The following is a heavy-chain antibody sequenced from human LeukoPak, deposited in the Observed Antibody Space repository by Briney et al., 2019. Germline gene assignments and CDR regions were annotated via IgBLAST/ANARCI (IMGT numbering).Heavy chain of an antibody. J-gene: IGHJ4*02. CDR3: ARTAYCSSTSCYQYYFDY. Sequence: SQTLSLTCAISGDSVSSNSAAWNWIRQSPPRGLEWLGRTYYRSKWYNDYAVSVKSRITINPDTSKNQFSLQLNSVTPEDTAVYYCARTAYCSSTSCYQYYFDYWGQGTLVTVSS. CDR2: TYYRSKWYN. V-gene: IGHV6-1*01. D-gene: IGHD2-2*01. CDR1: GDSVSSNSAA.